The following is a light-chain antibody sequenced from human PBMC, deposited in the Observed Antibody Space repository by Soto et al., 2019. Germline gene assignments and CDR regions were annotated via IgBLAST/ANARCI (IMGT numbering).Light chain of an antibody. CDR3: QQYDKSPLT. CDR2: GVS. CDR1: QSVSNSH. J-gene: IGKJ4*01. V-gene: IGKV3-20*01. Sequence: EIVLTQSPGTLSLSPGERATLSCRASQSVSNSHLAWHQQKPGQAPRLLIFGVSSRAAGIPDRFSGSGSGTDFTLTTSRLEPEDYEVYYCQQYDKSPLTLGGGTKVDI.